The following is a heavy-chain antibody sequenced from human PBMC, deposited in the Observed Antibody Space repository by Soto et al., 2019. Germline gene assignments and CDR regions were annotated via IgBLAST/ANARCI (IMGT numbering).Heavy chain of an antibody. D-gene: IGHD3-10*01. CDR3: ATGYYGSGSYYGVGH. CDR1: GFTFSYYD. V-gene: IGHV3-48*02. J-gene: IGHJ4*02. Sequence: PGGSLRLSCAASGFTFSYYDMNWVRQAPGQGLEWISYISGRDDTTYYADSVGGRFTVSRDNGKKSLFLQMNSLRDEDTAMYYCATGYYGSGSYYGVGHWGQGTLVTVSS. CDR2: ISGRDDTT.